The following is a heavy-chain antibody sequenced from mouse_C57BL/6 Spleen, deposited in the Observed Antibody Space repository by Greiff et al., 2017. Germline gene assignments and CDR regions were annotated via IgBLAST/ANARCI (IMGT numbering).Heavy chain of an antibody. D-gene: IGHD2-4*01. Sequence: VQLQQPGAELVKPGASVKLSCKASGYTFTSYWMHWVKQRPGQGLEWIGMIHPNSGSTNYNEKFKSKATLTVDKSSSTAYMQLSSLTSEDSAVYYCARSDDYDGGFDYWGQGTTLTVSS. CDR3: ARSDDYDGGFDY. CDR1: GYTFTSYW. V-gene: IGHV1-64*01. J-gene: IGHJ2*01. CDR2: IHPNSGST.